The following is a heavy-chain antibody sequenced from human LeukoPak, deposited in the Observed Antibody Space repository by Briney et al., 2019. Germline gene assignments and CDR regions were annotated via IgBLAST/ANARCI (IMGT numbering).Heavy chain of an antibody. Sequence: PSETLSLTCTVSGGSISSYYWSWVRQPAGKGLEWIGRIYASGNTNYNPSLKGRVTMTVDTSKNQFSLNLSSVTAADTAVYYCASASIAARKGYYYYMDVWGKGTTVTVSS. D-gene: IGHD6-6*01. CDR2: IYASGNT. CDR1: GGSISSYY. CDR3: ASASIAARKGYYYYMDV. J-gene: IGHJ6*03. V-gene: IGHV4-4*07.